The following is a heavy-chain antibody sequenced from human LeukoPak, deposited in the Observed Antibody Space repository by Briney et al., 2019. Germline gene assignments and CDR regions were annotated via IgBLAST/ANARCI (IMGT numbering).Heavy chain of an antibody. CDR1: GFTFSSYA. J-gene: IGHJ1*01. CDR2: ISYDGSNK. Sequence: GGSLRLSCAASGFTFSSYAMHWVRQAPGKGLEWVAVISYDGSNKYYADSVKGRFTISRDNSKNTLYLQMNSLRAEDTAVYYCATGSAAGTDYFQHWGQGTLVTVSS. D-gene: IGHD6-13*01. CDR3: ATGSAAGTDYFQH. V-gene: IGHV3-30*04.